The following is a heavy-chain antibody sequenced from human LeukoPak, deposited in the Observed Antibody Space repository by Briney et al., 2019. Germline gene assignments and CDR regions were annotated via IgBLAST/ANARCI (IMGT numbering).Heavy chain of an antibody. D-gene: IGHD1-26*01. V-gene: IGHV1-2*02. CDR2: INPNNGDT. J-gene: IGHJ4*02. Sequence: ASVKDSCLAAGYTFTGYFMDWVRQARGQGLEWMGEINPNNGDTKFAQKFEGRVTMTRDTSITTAYMELSSLKSDDTAVYYCARLRWERGALDYWGQGTPVTVSS. CDR1: GYTFTGYF. CDR3: ARLRWERGALDY.